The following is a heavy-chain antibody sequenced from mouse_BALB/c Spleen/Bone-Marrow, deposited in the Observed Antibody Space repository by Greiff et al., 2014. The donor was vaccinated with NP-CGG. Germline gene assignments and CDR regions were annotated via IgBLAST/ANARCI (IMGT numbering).Heavy chain of an antibody. CDR3: TSYGNYWYFDV. J-gene: IGHJ1*01. CDR1: GYSITSGYS. V-gene: IGHV3-1*02. Sequence: EVKLQESGPDLVKPSQSLSLTCTVTGYSITSGYSWHWIRQFPGNKLEWMGYIPHSGSTNYNPSLRSRISITRDTSKNQFFLHLNSVTTEDTATYYCTSYGNYWYFDVWGAGTTVTVSS. CDR2: IPHSGST. D-gene: IGHD2-1*01.